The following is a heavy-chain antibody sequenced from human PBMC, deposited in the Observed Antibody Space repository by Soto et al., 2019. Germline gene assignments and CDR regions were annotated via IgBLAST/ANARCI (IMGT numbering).Heavy chain of an antibody. D-gene: IGHD6-19*01. J-gene: IGHJ6*02. CDR2: ISAYNGNT. CDR3: AKDKGAVDGKYGRDV. CDR1: GYTFTSYG. Sequence: QVQLVQSGAEVKKPGASVKVSCKASGYTFTSYGISWVRQAPGQGLEWMGWISAYNGNTNYAQKLQGRVTMTTGTPTNTAYKELRSLRSDDTAVYYCAKDKGAVDGKYGRDVWGQCTTVTVSS. V-gene: IGHV1-18*01.